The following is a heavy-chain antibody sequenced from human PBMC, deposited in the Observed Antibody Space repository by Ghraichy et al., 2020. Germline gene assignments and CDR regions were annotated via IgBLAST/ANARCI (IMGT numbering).Heavy chain of an antibody. CDR1: GFTFNTYA. D-gene: IGHD2-15*01. V-gene: IGHV3-23*01. CDR2: RGGSSGGT. J-gene: IGHJ3*02. Sequence: LSLTCATSGFTFNTYALSWVRQAPSQGLEWVSARGGSSGGTYFSDSVQGRFTLYRDSSKNTLYLQIDSLRAEDTALYSCAKFGGNSAFEMWGQGTMVIVSS. CDR3: AKFGGNSAFEM.